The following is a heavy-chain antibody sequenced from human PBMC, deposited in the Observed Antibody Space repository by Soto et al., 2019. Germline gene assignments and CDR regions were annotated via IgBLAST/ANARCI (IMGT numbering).Heavy chain of an antibody. CDR3: AKGFATTYGPLFFFDY. V-gene: IGHV3-23*01. CDR1: GFTFSSYA. Sequence: GGSLRLSCAASGFTFSSYAMSWVRQAPGKGLEWVSAISGSGGSTYYADSVKGRFNISRDNSKNTLYLQMNSLRGEDTAVYYCAKGFATTYGPLFFFDYWGQGTLVTVSS. CDR2: ISGSGGST. J-gene: IGHJ4*02. D-gene: IGHD4-17*01.